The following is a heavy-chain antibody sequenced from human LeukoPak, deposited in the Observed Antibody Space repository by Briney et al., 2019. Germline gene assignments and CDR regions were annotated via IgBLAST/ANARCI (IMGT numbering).Heavy chain of an antibody. V-gene: IGHV4-34*01. CDR3: ARALVAAAGTKPGMDV. D-gene: IGHD6-13*01. CDR1: GGSFSGYY. Sequence: PSETLSLTCAVYGGSFSGYYWRWIRRPPGKGLEWIGEINHSGSTNYNPSLKSRVTISVDTSKNQFSLKLSSVTAADTAVYYCARALVAAAGTKPGMDVWGQGTAVTVSS. CDR2: INHSGST. J-gene: IGHJ6*02.